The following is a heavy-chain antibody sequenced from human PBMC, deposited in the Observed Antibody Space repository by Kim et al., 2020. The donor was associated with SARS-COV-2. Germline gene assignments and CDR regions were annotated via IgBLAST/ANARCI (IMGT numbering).Heavy chain of an antibody. V-gene: IGHV4-39*01. Sequence: SETLSLTCAVSGGSISSSTYYWGWIRQPPGKGLEWIGTIHYSGSTYYNPSLKSRVTMFVDTSKNQFSLKVSSVTAADTAVYYCASVTGWYYFDYWGQGTLVTVSS. J-gene: IGHJ4*02. CDR1: GGSISSSTYY. CDR2: IHYSGST. CDR3: ASVTGWYYFDY. D-gene: IGHD6-19*01.